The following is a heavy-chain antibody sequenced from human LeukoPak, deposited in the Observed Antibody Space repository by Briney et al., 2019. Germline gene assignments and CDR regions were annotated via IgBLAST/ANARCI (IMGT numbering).Heavy chain of an antibody. Sequence: GGSLGLSCAASGFTFSSYWMHWVRQAPGKGLVWVSRVNSDGSSTSYADSVKGRFTISRDNAKNTLYLQMNSLRAEDTAVYYCARELLSSWYYFDYWGQGTLVTASS. J-gene: IGHJ4*02. CDR1: GFTFSSYW. D-gene: IGHD6-13*01. V-gene: IGHV3-74*01. CDR3: ARELLSSWYYFDY. CDR2: VNSDGSST.